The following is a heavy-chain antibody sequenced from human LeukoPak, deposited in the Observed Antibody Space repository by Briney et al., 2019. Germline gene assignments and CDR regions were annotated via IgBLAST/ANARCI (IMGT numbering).Heavy chain of an antibody. J-gene: IGHJ4*02. CDR1: GFAFSDYW. CDR2: INLGGSAK. V-gene: IGHV3-7*01. CDR3: AAWGLHNY. Sequence: GGSLRLSCSASGFAFSDYWMNLVRQAPGKGPEWVANINLGGSAKLYVDSVKGRCTISRDNAKNSLYLQMNSLRVEDTAVYYCAAWGLHNYWGQGTLVTVSS. D-gene: IGHD7-27*01.